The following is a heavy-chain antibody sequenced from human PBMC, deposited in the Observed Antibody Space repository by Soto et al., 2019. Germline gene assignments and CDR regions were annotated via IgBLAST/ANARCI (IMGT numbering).Heavy chain of an antibody. J-gene: IGHJ6*02. CDR1: GYTFSTYG. V-gene: IGHV1-3*01. Sequence: ASVKVSGKASGYTFSTYGMHWVRQAPGQSLEWMGWLNGGTGQTRYSQRFQDRVIITRDTSASTGYMELSSLRSEDTAVYYCARGKGMEENYFYYGLDIWGQGTTVTVSS. D-gene: IGHD1-1*01. CDR2: LNGGTGQT. CDR3: ARGKGMEENYFYYGLDI.